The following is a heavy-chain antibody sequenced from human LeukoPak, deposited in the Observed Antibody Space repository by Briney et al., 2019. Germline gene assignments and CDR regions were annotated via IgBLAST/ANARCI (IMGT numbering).Heavy chain of an antibody. Sequence: SGGSLRLSCAASRFTFSSYGMHWVRQAPGKGLEWVAFIRYDGSNKYYADSVKGRFTISRDNSKDTLYLQMNSLRAEDTAAYYCAKVYCSSTSCPHNLDYWGQGTLVTVSS. J-gene: IGHJ4*02. CDR2: IRYDGSNK. CDR3: AKVYCSSTSCPHNLDY. V-gene: IGHV3-30*02. CDR1: RFTFSSYG. D-gene: IGHD2-2*01.